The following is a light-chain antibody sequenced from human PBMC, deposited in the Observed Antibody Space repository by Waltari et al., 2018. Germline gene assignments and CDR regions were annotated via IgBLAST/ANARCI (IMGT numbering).Light chain of an antibody. J-gene: IGLJ1*01. CDR2: EGS. CDR1: SSDVGSYNL. V-gene: IGLV2-23*01. Sequence: QSALTQPASVSGSPGQSITIPCTGTSSDVGSYNLVSWYQQHPGKAPKLMIYEGSKRPSGVSNLFSGSKSGNTASLTISGLQAEDEADYYCCSYAGGSTYVFGTGTKVTVL. CDR3: CSYAGGSTYV.